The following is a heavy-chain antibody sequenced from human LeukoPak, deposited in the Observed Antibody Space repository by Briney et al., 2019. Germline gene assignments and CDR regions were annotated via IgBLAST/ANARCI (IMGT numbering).Heavy chain of an antibody. CDR1: GYRFTSYW. J-gene: IGHJ4*02. V-gene: IGHV5-51*01. Sequence: GESLKISCKGSGYRFTSYWIGWVRQMPGKGLEWMGTIFPADSEIRYSPSFQGQVTISVDKSISTAYLQWSSPKASDTAMYYCARLPTIFGKIDFWGQGTLVTVSS. D-gene: IGHD3-3*01. CDR2: IFPADSEI. CDR3: ARLPTIFGKIDF.